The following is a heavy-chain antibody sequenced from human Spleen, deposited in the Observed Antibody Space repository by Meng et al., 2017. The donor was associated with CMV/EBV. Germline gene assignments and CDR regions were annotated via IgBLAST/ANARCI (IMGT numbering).Heavy chain of an antibody. J-gene: IGHJ5*02. CDR2: INPDSGAT. Sequence: QVQLVQSGAEVKKSGASVTVSCRASGYTFTDAYIYWVRQAPGQGLEWVGRINPDSGATNYAQKFQGRVTMTRDTSMNTAYMDLSRLIFDDTAVYYCARDRGIRNWFDPWGQGTLVTVSS. CDR1: GYTFTDAY. D-gene: IGHD1-26*01. V-gene: IGHV1-2*06. CDR3: ARDRGIRNWFDP.